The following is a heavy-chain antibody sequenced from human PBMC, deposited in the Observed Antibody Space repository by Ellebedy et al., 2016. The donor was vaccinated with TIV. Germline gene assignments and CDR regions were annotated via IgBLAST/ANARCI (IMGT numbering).Heavy chain of an antibody. CDR3: AKATQYSSGSIDY. D-gene: IGHD6-19*01. V-gene: IGHV3-23*01. J-gene: IGHJ4*02. Sequence: GGSLRLSCAPSGFTFSSYAMSWVRQAPGKGLEWVSAISGSGGSTYYADSVKGRFTISRDNSKNALYLQMNSLRAEDTAVYYCAKATQYSSGSIDYWGQGTLVTVSS. CDR2: ISGSGGST. CDR1: GFTFSSYA.